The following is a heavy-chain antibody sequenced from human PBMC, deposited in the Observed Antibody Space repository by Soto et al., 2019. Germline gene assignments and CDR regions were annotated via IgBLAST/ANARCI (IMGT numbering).Heavy chain of an antibody. D-gene: IGHD2-21*01. CDR2: IWYDGSNK. CDR1: GFTFSSYG. CDR3: ARGGDGGYFFDN. V-gene: IGHV3-33*01. Sequence: QVPLVESGGGVVQSGRSLTLSCAASGFTFSSYGLHWVRQAPGKGPEWVAVIWYDGSNKYYADSVKGRSTISRDNSKNTLYLQMNSLRVEDTAVYYCARGGDGGYFFDNWGPGTLITVSS. J-gene: IGHJ4*02.